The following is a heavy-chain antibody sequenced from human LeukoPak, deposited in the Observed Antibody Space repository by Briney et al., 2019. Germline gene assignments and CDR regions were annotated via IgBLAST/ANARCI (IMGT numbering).Heavy chain of an antibody. J-gene: IGHJ6*02. Sequence: GASVKVSCKASGYTFTGYYMHWVRQAPGQGLEWMEWINPNSGGTNYAQKFQGRVTMTRDTSISTAYMELSRLRSDDTAVYYCARVPLGGYCSSTSCYGGPEANYGMDVWGQGTTVTVSS. CDR1: GYTFTGYY. D-gene: IGHD2-2*01. CDR2: INPNSGGT. V-gene: IGHV1-2*02. CDR3: ARVPLGGYCSSTSCYGGPEANYGMDV.